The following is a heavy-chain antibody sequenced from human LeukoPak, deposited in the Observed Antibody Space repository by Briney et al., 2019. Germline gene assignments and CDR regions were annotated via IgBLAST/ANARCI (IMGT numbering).Heavy chain of an antibody. Sequence: GRSLRLSCAASGFTFSSYAMHWVCQAPGKGLEWVADISYDGSNKYYADSVKGRFTISRDNSKNTVYLQMNSLRAEDTAVYYCARGGHLYYYDSSGYYRFDYWGQGTLVTVSS. CDR2: ISYDGSNK. D-gene: IGHD3-22*01. V-gene: IGHV3-30*04. CDR1: GFTFSSYA. J-gene: IGHJ4*02. CDR3: ARGGHLYYYDSSGYYRFDY.